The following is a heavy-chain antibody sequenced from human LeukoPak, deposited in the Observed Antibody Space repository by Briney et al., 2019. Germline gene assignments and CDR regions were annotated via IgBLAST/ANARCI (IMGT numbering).Heavy chain of an antibody. CDR2: ISGGGDII. Sequence: GGSQRLSCAASGFTFSSYAMTWVRQAPGKGLEWGSTISGGGDIIYYADSVKGRFTISRDNAKNSLYLQMNSLRAEDTAVYYCARVGPVVPPAVPKHFHHYMDVWGKGTTVTISS. CDR3: ARVGPVVPPAVPKHFHHYMDV. CDR1: GFTFSSYA. J-gene: IGHJ6*03. V-gene: IGHV3-21*01. D-gene: IGHD2-2*01.